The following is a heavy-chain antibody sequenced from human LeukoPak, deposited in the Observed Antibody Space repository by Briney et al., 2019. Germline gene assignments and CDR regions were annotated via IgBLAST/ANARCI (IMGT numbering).Heavy chain of an antibody. CDR1: GYTFTGYY. CDR2: INPNSGGT. Sequence: ASVKVSCKASGYTFTGYYMHWERQAPGQGLEWMGWINPNSGGTNYAQKFQGRVTMTRDTSISTAYMELRSLRSDDTAVYYCARDLLGYCSSTSYYTGTNWFDPWGQGTLVTVSS. V-gene: IGHV1-2*02. D-gene: IGHD2-2*02. CDR3: ARDLLGYCSSTSYYTGTNWFDP. J-gene: IGHJ5*02.